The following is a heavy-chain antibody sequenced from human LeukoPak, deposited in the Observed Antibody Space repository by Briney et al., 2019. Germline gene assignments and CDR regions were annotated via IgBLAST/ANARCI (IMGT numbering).Heavy chain of an antibody. CDR1: GFTFSTYT. V-gene: IGHV3-74*01. CDR2: INNDGTTT. CDR3: ARGPPIIAARAGFDY. J-gene: IGHJ4*02. D-gene: IGHD6-6*01. Sequence: GGSLRLSCAASGFTFSTYTMNWVRQAPGKGLVWVSRINNDGTTTTDADSVKGRFTISRDNSKNTLYLQMNSLRAEDTAVYYCARGPPIIAARAGFDYWGQGTLVTVSS.